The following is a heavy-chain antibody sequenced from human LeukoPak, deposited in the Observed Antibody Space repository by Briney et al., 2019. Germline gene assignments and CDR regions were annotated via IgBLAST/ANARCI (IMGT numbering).Heavy chain of an antibody. CDR1: GGSISTYY. J-gene: IGHJ4*02. V-gene: IGHV4-59*08. Sequence: PSETLSLTCTVSGGSISTYYWSWIRQPPGKGLEWIGYIYYGGSTNYNPSLKSRVTISVDTSKNLFSLRLTSVTAADTAVYYCASGGQRLPYRIDYWGQGTLVTVSS. CDR2: IYYGGST. D-gene: IGHD6-25*01. CDR3: ASGGQRLPYRIDY.